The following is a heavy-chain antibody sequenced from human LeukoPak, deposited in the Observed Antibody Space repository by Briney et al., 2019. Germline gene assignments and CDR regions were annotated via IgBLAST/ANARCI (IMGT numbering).Heavy chain of an antibody. D-gene: IGHD5-18*01. CDR1: GFTFDDYG. V-gene: IGHV3-20*04. J-gene: IGHJ6*03. CDR2: INWNGGST. Sequence: GGSLRLSCAASGFTFDDYGMSWVRQAPGKGLEWVSGINWNGGSTGYADSVKGRFTISRDNAKNSLYLQMNSPRAEDTALYYCARDSGYSYGIHYYYYMDVWGKGTTVTVSS. CDR3: ARDSGYSYGIHYYYYMDV.